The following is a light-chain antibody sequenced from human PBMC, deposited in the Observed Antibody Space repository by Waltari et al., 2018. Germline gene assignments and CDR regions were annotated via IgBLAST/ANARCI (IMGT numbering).Light chain of an antibody. Sequence: QSALTQPASVSGSPGQSITISCPGPSSDVGAHDFDSWSQQHPGNAPKLLIYAVTSRPSGISDHFSGSTSGNTASLTISGLQTEDEADYYCSSYTSSSTYVFGTGTKVTVL. CDR3: SSYTSSSTYV. J-gene: IGLJ1*01. CDR2: AVT. CDR1: SSDVGAHDF. V-gene: IGLV2-14*01.